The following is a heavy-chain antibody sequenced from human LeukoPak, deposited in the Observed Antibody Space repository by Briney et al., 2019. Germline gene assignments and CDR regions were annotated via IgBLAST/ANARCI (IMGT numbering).Heavy chain of an antibody. CDR2: ISQDGREK. D-gene: IGHD3-22*01. CDR3: AREARLRFTTPAFDL. CDR1: GFSISTYW. J-gene: IGHJ5*02. Sequence: GGSLSLSCAASGFSISTYWISWVRQAPGKGLGWVADISQDGREKWYVDSMKGRFTISRDNAENSLFLQMNSLRAEDTAVYYCAREARLRFTTPAFDLWGQGTLVTVSS. V-gene: IGHV3-7*01.